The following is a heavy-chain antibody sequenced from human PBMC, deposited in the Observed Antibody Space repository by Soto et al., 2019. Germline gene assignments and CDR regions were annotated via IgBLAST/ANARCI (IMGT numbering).Heavy chain of an antibody. CDR1: GFTFSSCT. CDR3: SGCSGGACHQNYGMDV. CDR2: ISPSTSHI. V-gene: IGHV3-21*01. J-gene: IGHJ6*02. D-gene: IGHD2-15*01. Sequence: EVHLVESGGGLVKPGGSLRLSCAVSGFTFSSCTMNWVRQAPGKGLEWVSSISPSTSHIYYADSLKGRFTISRDNAKNSLFLQMNSLRAEDTAVYYCSGCSGGACHQNYGMDVWGQGTTVPVSS.